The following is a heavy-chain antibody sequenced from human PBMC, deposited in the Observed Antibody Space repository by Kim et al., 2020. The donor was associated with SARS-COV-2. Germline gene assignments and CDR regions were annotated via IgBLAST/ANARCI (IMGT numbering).Heavy chain of an antibody. V-gene: IGHV3-23*01. Sequence: YYADSVKGRFTISRDNSKNTLYLQMNSLRAEDTAVYYCAKDYYDSSGYWNWGQGTLVTVSS. CDR3: AKDYYDSSGYWN. J-gene: IGHJ4*02. D-gene: IGHD3-22*01.